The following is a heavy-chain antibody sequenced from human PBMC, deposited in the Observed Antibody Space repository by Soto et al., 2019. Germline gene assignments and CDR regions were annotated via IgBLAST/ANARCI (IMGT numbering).Heavy chain of an antibody. CDR1: GGTFSSYA. V-gene: IGHV1-69*13. CDR3: AKYRYDYVWGSYRSYYFDY. CDR2: IIPIFGTA. J-gene: IGHJ4*02. D-gene: IGHD3-16*02. Sequence: SVKVSCKASGGTFSSYAISWVRQAPGQGLDWMGGIIPIFGTANYAQKFQGRVTITADESTSTAYMELSSLRSEDTAVYYCAKYRYDYVWGSYRSYYFDYWGQGALVTVSS.